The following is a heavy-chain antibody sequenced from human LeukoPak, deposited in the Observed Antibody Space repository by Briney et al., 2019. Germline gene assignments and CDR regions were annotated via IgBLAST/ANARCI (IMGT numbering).Heavy chain of an antibody. CDR2: INPNSGGT. D-gene: IGHD2-2*01. CDR1: GYTFTGYY. CDR3: ARDLTLVPAGRPAPYEYPKTRGNWFDP. J-gene: IGHJ5*02. Sequence: ASVKVSCKASGYTFTGYYMHWVRQAPGQGLEWMGWINPNSGGTNYAQKFQGRVTMTRDTSISTAYMELSRLRSDETAVYYCARDLTLVPAGRPAPYEYPKTRGNWFDPWGQGTLVTVSS. V-gene: IGHV1-2*02.